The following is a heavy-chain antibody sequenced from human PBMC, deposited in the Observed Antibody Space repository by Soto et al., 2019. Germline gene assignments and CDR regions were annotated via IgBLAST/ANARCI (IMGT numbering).Heavy chain of an antibody. CDR1: GGSISSGGYS. D-gene: IGHD4-17*01. J-gene: IGHJ4*02. CDR2: IYHSGST. CDR3: ARIGLTSALL. V-gene: IGHV4-30-2*01. Sequence: SETLSLTCAVSGGSISSGGYSWSWIRQPPGKGLEWIGYIYHSGSTYYNPSLKSRVTISVDRSKNQFSLKLNSVTAADMAVYYCARIGLTSALLWGQGTLVTVSS.